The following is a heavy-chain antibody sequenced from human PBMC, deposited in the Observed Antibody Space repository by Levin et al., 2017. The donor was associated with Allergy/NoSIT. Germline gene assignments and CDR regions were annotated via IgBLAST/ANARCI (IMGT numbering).Heavy chain of an antibody. V-gene: IGHV4-39*07. D-gene: IGHD6-19*01. CDR1: GGSISSSSYY. Sequence: GSLRLSCTVSGGSISSSSYYWGWIRQPPGKGLEWIGSIYYSGSTYYNPSLKSRVTISVDTSKNQFSLKLSSVTAADTAVYYCARGTIAVAGTGWFDPWGQGTLVTVSS. CDR3: ARGTIAVAGTGWFDP. J-gene: IGHJ5*02. CDR2: IYYSGST.